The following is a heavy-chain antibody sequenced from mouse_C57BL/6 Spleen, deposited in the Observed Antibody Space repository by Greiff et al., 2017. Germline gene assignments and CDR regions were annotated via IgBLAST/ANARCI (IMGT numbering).Heavy chain of an antibody. Sequence: EVHLVESGGDLVKPGGSLKLSCAASGFTFSSYGMSWVRQTPDKRLEWVATISSGGSYTYDPDSVKGRFTISRDNAKNTLDLQMSSLKSEDTAMYYCARDTVYYDYDEGNYYAMDYWGQGTSVTVSS. V-gene: IGHV5-6*01. D-gene: IGHD2-4*01. CDR2: ISSGGSYT. CDR1: GFTFSSYG. J-gene: IGHJ4*01. CDR3: ARDTVYYDYDEGNYYAMDY.